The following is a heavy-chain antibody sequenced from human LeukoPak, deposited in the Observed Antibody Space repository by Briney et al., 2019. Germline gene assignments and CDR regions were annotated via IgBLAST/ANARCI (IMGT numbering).Heavy chain of an antibody. V-gene: IGHV3-30*04. D-gene: IGHD5-12*01. CDR2: ISYDGSNK. CDR1: GFTFSGYA. Sequence: GGSLRLSCAASGFTFSGYAIHWVRPAPGKGLEWVAVISYDGSNKYYADSVKGRFTVSRDNSKNTLYLQMKSLRAEDTAVYYCAKGGGYEAQYYYYYLDVWGKGTTVTISS. J-gene: IGHJ6*03. CDR3: AKGGGYEAQYYYYYLDV.